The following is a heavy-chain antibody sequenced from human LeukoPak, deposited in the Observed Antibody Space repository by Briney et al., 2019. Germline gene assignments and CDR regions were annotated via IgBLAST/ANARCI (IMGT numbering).Heavy chain of an antibody. V-gene: IGHV4-59*12. CDR1: GGSISSYY. D-gene: IGHD6-13*01. J-gene: IGHJ4*02. CDR3: ARVGYWQQLVDY. Sequence: SETLSLTCTVSGGSISSYYWSWIRQPPGKGLEWIGYIYYSGSTNYNPSLKSRVTISVDTSKNQFSLKLSSVTAADTAVYYCARVGYWQQLVDYWGQGTLVTVSS. CDR2: IYYSGST.